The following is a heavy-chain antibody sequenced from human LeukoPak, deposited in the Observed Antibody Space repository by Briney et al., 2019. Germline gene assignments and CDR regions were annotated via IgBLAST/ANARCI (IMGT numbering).Heavy chain of an antibody. Sequence: GGSLRLSCAASGFTFSHRYMDWVRQAPGKGLEWVGRTRNKAKSYTTEYAASVRGRFTISRDDSKNSLYLQMNSLKAEDTAVYYCARIEIGHQFDHYWGQGTLVTVSS. CDR3: ARIEIGHQFDHY. CDR2: TRNKAKSYTT. D-gene: IGHD3-9*01. J-gene: IGHJ4*02. CDR1: GFTFSHRY. V-gene: IGHV3-72*01.